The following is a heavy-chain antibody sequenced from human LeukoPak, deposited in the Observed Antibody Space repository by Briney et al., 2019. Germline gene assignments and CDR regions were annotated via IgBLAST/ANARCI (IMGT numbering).Heavy chain of an antibody. V-gene: IGHV4-34*01. CDR1: GGSFSGFY. CDR3: ARDFRERRGITGPHGMDV. D-gene: IGHD1-20*01. Sequence: SETLSLTCAVYGGSFSGFYWNWIRQPPGKGLEWIGEMNHSGRSNYNPSLKSRVTISIDKSKNQFSLKLSSVIAADTAVYYCARDFRERRGITGPHGMDVWGQGTTVTVSS. J-gene: IGHJ6*02. CDR2: MNHSGRS.